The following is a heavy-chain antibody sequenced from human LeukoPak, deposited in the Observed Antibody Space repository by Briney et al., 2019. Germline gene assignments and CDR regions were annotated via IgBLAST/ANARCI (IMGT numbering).Heavy chain of an antibody. CDR2: IPYDGSNK. Sequence: PGGSLRLSCAASGFAFSKYGIHWVRQAPGKGLERVAFIPYDGSNKFYADSVKGRFTISRDNSKNTLSLQMNSLRAEDTAVYYCARDRQPQYSGWFDPWGQGTLVTVSS. CDR1: GFAFSKYG. V-gene: IGHV3-30*02. J-gene: IGHJ5*02. D-gene: IGHD6-6*01. CDR3: ARDRQPQYSGWFDP.